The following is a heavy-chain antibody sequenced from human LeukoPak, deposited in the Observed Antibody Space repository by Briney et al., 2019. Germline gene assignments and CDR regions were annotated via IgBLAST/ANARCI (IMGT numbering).Heavy chain of an antibody. CDR2: INPNSGGT. V-gene: IGHV1-2*04. CDR3: AREVSRIAAAGREDYFDY. J-gene: IGHJ4*02. D-gene: IGHD6-13*01. Sequence: ASVKVSCKASGYAFTGYYMHWVRQAPGQGLEWMGWINPNSGGTNYAQKFQGWVTMTRDTSISTAYMELSRLRSDDTAVYYCAREVSRIAAAGREDYFDYWGQGTLVTVSS. CDR1: GYAFTGYY.